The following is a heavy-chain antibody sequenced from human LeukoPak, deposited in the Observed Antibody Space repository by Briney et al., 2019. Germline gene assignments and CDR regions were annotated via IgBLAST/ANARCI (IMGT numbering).Heavy chain of an antibody. CDR1: GFTLSSKA. D-gene: IGHD3-10*02. CDR3: ARDMSRKSYYYYYMDV. V-gene: IGHV3-30*04. Sequence: GSLRLSCAASGFTLSSKAMHWVRKAPGKGVEWVAVISYDGSNKYYADSVKGRFTISRDNSKNTLYLQMNSLRAEDTAVYYCARDMSRKSYYYYYMDVWGKGTTVTVSS. J-gene: IGHJ6*03. CDR2: ISYDGSNK.